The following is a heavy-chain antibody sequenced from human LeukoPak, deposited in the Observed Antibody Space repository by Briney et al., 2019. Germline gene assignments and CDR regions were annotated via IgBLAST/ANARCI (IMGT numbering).Heavy chain of an antibody. CDR3: ARSPGSSSYWGAFDV. Sequence: ASVRVSCKASGYTFTDYYIHWLRQAPGRGPEWLGWIDPKSGATYYAEKFQGRVTMTGDTSIDTAYMQQSRLTSDDTAVYYCARSPGSSSYWGAFDVWGQGALVTVSS. CDR1: GYTFTDYY. CDR2: IDPKSGAT. J-gene: IGHJ4*02. V-gene: IGHV1-2*02. D-gene: IGHD3-22*01.